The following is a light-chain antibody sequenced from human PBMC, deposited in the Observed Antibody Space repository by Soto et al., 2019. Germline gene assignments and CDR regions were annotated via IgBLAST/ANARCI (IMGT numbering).Light chain of an antibody. J-gene: IGKJ1*01. CDR3: QQYNNWPRT. Sequence: DIQMTQSPSALSASVGDRVTITCRASQSISNWLAWYQQKPGEAPNLLIYKASTLESGVPSRFSGSGYGTEFTLTISSLQSEDFAVYYCQQYNNWPRTFGQGTKVDIK. CDR1: QSISNW. V-gene: IGKV1-5*03. CDR2: KAS.